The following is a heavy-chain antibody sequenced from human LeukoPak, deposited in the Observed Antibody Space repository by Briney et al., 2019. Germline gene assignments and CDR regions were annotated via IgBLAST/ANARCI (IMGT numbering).Heavy chain of an antibody. J-gene: IGHJ6*02. D-gene: IGHD4-17*01. CDR2: ISYDGSSE. Sequence: GGSLRLSCAASGFTFNIYAMSWVRQAPGKGLEWVALISYDGSSEYYAGSVKGRFTISRDNSKITVYLQMNSLKAEDTAVYYCAKELYNYGDYGAEGLDVGGQGTTVTVS. CDR3: AKELYNYGDYGAEGLDV. V-gene: IGHV3-30*18. CDR1: GFTFNIYA.